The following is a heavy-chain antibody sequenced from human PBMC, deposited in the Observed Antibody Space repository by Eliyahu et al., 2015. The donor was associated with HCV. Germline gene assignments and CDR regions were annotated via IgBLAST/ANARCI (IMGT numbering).Heavy chain of an antibody. J-gene: IGHJ4*02. D-gene: IGHD3-22*01. V-gene: IGHV4-59*01. CDR3: ARAGDPITMIAREPPSRAYYFDY. Sequence: QVQLQESGPGLVKPSETLSLTCTVSGGSISSYYWSWIRQPPGKGLEWIGVFLLQWGPQHQPPSLKSRVTISVDTSKNQFSLKLSSVTAADTAVYYCARAGDPITMIAREPPSRAYYFDYWGQGTLVTVSS. CDR2: LLQWGP. CDR1: GGSISSYY.